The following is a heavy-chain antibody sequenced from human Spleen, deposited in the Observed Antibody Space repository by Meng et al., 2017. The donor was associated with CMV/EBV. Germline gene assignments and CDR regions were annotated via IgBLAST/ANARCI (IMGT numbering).Heavy chain of an antibody. J-gene: IGHJ6*02. D-gene: IGHD3-9*01. Sequence: SGASVTSGNHYWSWIRQSPGKGLEWIAYVYYSGTTNYNPSLESRATISVDTSKNQFSLRLTSVTAADTALYYCARLDTIFYYGMDVWGQGTTVTVSS. CDR1: GASVTSGNHY. CDR2: VYYSGTT. V-gene: IGHV4-61*01. CDR3: ARLDTIFYYGMDV.